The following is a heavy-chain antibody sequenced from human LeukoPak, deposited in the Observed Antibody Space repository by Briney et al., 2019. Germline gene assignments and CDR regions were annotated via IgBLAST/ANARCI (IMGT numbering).Heavy chain of an antibody. V-gene: IGHV3-23*01. CDR2: INGRGGST. D-gene: IGHD2-21*02. CDR1: GFTFSNYA. J-gene: IGHJ6*03. Sequence: PGGSLRLSCAASGFTFSNYAMSWVRQAPGKGLEWVSSINGRGGSTYYADSVKGRFTISRDNSKNTVSLQMNSLRAEDTAVYYCAKQEVVVTATYGSFYYYYYMDVWGKGTTVTISS. CDR3: AKQEVVVTATYGSFYYYYYMDV.